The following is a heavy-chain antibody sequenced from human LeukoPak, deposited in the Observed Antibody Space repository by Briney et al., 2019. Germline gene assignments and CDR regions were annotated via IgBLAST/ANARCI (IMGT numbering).Heavy chain of an antibody. CDR3: ARPSKLASFDY. D-gene: IGHD6-13*01. Sequence: ASVKVSCKASGYTFTSYGISWVRQAPGQGLEWMGWISAYNGYTNSAQKLQGRVTMTTDTSTSTAYMELRSLRSDDTAVYYCARPSKLASFDYWGQGTLVTVSS. CDR1: GYTFTSYG. CDR2: ISAYNGYT. J-gene: IGHJ4*02. V-gene: IGHV1-18*01.